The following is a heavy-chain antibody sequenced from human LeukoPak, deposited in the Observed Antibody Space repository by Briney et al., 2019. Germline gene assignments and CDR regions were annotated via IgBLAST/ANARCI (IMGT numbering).Heavy chain of an antibody. D-gene: IGHD3-3*01. J-gene: IGHJ6*03. CDR3: ARDSYYDFWSGYYTGYYYYYMDV. CDR2: ISSSSSYI. V-gene: IGHV3-21*01. Sequence: SGGSLRLSCAASGFTFSSYSMNWVRQAPGKGLEWVSSISSSSSYIYYADSVKGRFTISRDNAKNSLYLQMNSLRAEDTAVYYCARDSYYDFWSGYYTGYYYYYMDVWGKGTTVTVSS. CDR1: GFTFSSYS.